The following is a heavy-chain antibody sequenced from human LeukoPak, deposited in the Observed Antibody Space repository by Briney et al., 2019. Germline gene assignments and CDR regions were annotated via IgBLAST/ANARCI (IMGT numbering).Heavy chain of an antibody. CDR1: GFTFSSYS. CDR3: ARDANLPRDAFDI. Sequence: NPGGSLRLSCAASGFTFSSYSMNWVRQAPGKGLGWVSSISSSSSYIYYADSVKGRFTISRDNAKNSLYLQMNSLRAEDTAVYYCARDANLPRDAFDIWGQGTMVTVSS. V-gene: IGHV3-21*01. CDR2: ISSSSSYI. J-gene: IGHJ3*02.